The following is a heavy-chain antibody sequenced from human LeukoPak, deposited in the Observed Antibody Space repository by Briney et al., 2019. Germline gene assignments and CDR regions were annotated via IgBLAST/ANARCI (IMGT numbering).Heavy chain of an antibody. D-gene: IGHD3-22*01. J-gene: IGHJ4*02. Sequence: GGSLRLSCAASGFTFSSYAMRWVRQAPGKGLEWVAVISYDGSNKYYADSVKDRFTISRDNSKNTLYLQMNSLRAEDTAVYYCARDLVVYYDSSGSFDYWGQGTLVTVSS. CDR2: ISYDGSNK. V-gene: IGHV3-30-3*01. CDR3: ARDLVVYYDSSGSFDY. CDR1: GFTFSSYA.